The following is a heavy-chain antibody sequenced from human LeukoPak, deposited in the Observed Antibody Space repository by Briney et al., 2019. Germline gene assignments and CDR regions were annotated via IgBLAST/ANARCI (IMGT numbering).Heavy chain of an antibody. J-gene: IGHJ4*02. D-gene: IGHD2-2*01. CDR1: GFTFSSYS. Sequence: PGGSLRLSCAASGFTFSSYSMIWVRQAPGLGLEWVSSISSGISYIYYADSVKGRFTISRDNAKNSLYLQMSSLRAEDTAVYYCARGHCTSTSCYPAYWGLGTLVTVSS. CDR2: ISSGISYI. V-gene: IGHV3-21*01. CDR3: ARGHCTSTSCYPAY.